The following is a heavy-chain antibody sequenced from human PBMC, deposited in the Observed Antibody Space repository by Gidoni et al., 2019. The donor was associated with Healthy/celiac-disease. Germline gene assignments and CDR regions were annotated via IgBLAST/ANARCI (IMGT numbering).Heavy chain of an antibody. J-gene: IGHJ4*02. Sequence: QVQLVQSGAEVKKPGSSVKVSCKASGGTFSSYAISWVRQAPGQGLEWMGGIIPIFGTANYAQKFQGRVTITADESTSTAYMELSSLRSEDTAVYYCASGHPAGSSGYYPNPYFDYWGQGTLVTVSS. CDR3: ASGHPAGSSGYYPNPYFDY. D-gene: IGHD3-22*01. CDR1: GGTFSSYA. V-gene: IGHV1-69*01. CDR2: IIPIFGTA.